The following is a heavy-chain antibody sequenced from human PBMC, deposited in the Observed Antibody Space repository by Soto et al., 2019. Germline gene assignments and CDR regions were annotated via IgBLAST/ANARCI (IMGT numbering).Heavy chain of an antibody. Sequence: QVLLVQSGTEVKKPWASVKVSCEASGYTFVDYDINWVRQADGQGLEWMGWMNPNTGNTAYEQKFQDRLTVSRDTSINTAYMELKGLTSEDTAVYYCARGFSSYADHWAQGALVTVSS. V-gene: IGHV1-8*01. CDR1: GYTFVDYD. D-gene: IGHD6-13*01. J-gene: IGHJ4*02. CDR3: ARGFSSYADH. CDR2: MNPNTGNT.